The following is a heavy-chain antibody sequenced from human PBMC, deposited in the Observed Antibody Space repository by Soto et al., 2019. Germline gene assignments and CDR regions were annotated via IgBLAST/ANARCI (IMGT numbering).Heavy chain of an antibody. CDR2: ISYDGSNK. J-gene: IGHJ4*02. CDR3: AKDRIAARPGFTAFDY. Sequence: GGSLRLSCAASGFTFSSYGMHWVRQAPGKGLEWVAVISYDGSNKYYADSVKGRFTISRDNSKNTLYLQMNSLRAEDTAVFYCAKDRIAARPGFTAFDYWGQGTLVTVSS. V-gene: IGHV3-30*18. D-gene: IGHD6-6*01. CDR1: GFTFSSYG.